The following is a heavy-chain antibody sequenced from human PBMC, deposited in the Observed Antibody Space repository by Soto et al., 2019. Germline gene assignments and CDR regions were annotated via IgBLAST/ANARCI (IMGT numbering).Heavy chain of an antibody. CDR3: ARGNAIPRPQVTLKAFAS. V-gene: IGHV3-74*01. CDR2: INNDGSST. D-gene: IGHD2-21*01. CDR1: GFTFSSNW. J-gene: IGHJ3*02. Sequence: GGSLRLSCAASGFTFSSNWLHWVRQAPGKGLVWVSRINNDGSSTSYADSVKGRFTISRDNAAYTLYLQMNSLRAEDTALYFCARGNAIPRPQVTLKAFASWGQGTMVTVSS.